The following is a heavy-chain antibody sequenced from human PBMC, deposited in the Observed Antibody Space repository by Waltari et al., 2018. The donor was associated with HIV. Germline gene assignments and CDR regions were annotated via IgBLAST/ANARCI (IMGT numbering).Heavy chain of an antibody. D-gene: IGHD2-15*01. CDR3: ARGRVGCSGGSCYPKGQYYGMDV. Sequence: QVQLQQWGAGLLKPSEPLSLPCAVDGGSFSGYYWRWIRKPPGKGRAWLGEINHSGSTNYNPSLKSRVTISVDTSKNQFSLKLSSVTAADTAVYYCARGRVGCSGGSCYPKGQYYGMDVWGQGTTVTVSS. CDR2: INHSGST. V-gene: IGHV4-34*01. J-gene: IGHJ6*02. CDR1: GGSFSGYY.